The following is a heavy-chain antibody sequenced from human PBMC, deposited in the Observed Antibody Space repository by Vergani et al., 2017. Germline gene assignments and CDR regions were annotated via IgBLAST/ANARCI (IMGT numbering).Heavy chain of an antibody. V-gene: IGHV7-4-1*02. D-gene: IGHD2-2*01. J-gene: IGHJ5*02. CDR1: GYTFTSYA. Sequence: QVQLVQSGSELKKPGASVKVSCKASGYTFTSYAMNWVRQAPGQGLEWMGWINTNNGNPTYTQGVTGRFVFSLDTSVSTAYLQISSLKAEDTAVYYCASVYCSSTSCKKGDIWFDPWGQGTLVTVSS. CDR3: ASVYCSSTSCKKGDIWFDP. CDR2: INTNNGNP.